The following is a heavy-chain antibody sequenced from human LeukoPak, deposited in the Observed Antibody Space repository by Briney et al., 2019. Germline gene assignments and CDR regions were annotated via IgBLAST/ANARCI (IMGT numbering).Heavy chain of an antibody. V-gene: IGHV1-2*02. CDR2: INPNSGGT. D-gene: IGHD3-10*01. CDR1: GYTFTGYY. CDR3: ARTARDYYYGMDV. Sequence: ASVKVFCKASGYTFTGYYMHWVRQAPGQGLEWMGWINPNSGGTNYAQKFQGRVTMTRDTSISTAYMELSRLRSDDTAVYYCARTARDYYYGMDVWGQGTTVTVSS. J-gene: IGHJ6*02.